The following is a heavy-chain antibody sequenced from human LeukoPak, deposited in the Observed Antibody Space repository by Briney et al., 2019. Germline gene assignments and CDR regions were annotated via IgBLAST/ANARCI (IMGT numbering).Heavy chain of an antibody. V-gene: IGHV3-15*01. CDR3: TRDWGSGYY. D-gene: IGHD6-19*01. Sequence: PGGSLRLSCAASGFSFSDAWMNWVRQSPGKGLEWVGRIKTRVEGGTTDYAAPVKGRFTISRDDSQNTLYLQMNSLKTEDTGVYYCTRDWGSGYYWGRGTLVTVSS. J-gene: IGHJ4*02. CDR2: IKTRVEGGTT. CDR1: GFSFSDAW.